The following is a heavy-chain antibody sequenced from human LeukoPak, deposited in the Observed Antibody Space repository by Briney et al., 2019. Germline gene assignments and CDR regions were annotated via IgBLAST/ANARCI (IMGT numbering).Heavy chain of an antibody. CDR3: AHSGLGIANFDY. J-gene: IGHJ4*02. CDR1: GFSLSTSGVG. CDR2: IYWNDDK. D-gene: IGHD2-21*01. V-gene: IGHV2-5*01. Sequence: SGPTLVNPTQTLTLTCTFSGFSLSTSGVGVGWIRQPPGKTLEWLALIYWNDDKRYSPSLKSRLTITKATSKNQVVLTMTNMDPVDTATYYCAHSGLGIANFDYWGQGTLVTVSS.